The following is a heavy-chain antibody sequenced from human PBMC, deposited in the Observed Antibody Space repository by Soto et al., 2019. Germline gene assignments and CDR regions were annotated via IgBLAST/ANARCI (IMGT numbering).Heavy chain of an antibody. D-gene: IGHD6-19*01. CDR3: ARDTGWGLGY. CDR2: IYYSGGT. CDR1: GDSINSNYC. V-gene: IGHV4-4*02. J-gene: IGHJ4*02. Sequence: QVQLQESGPGLVRPSGTLSLTCAVSGDSINSNYCWTWVRQPPGKGLEWIAEIYYSGGTSYNPCLKSRVTISMDKSKNQFSLNLTSVTAADTAIYYCARDTGWGLGYWGQGTLVTVSS.